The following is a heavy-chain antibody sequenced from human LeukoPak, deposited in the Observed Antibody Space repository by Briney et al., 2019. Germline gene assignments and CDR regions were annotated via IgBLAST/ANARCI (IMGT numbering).Heavy chain of an antibody. CDR3: ARGQAYSYASDY. Sequence: RVGSLKLSCKASGGTFSSYAISWVRQAPGQGLEWMGGIIPIFGTANYAQKFQGRVTITADKSTSTAYMELSSLRSEDTAVYYCARGQAYSYASDYWGQGTLVTVSS. J-gene: IGHJ4*02. CDR1: GGTFSSYA. CDR2: IIPIFGTA. D-gene: IGHD5-18*01. V-gene: IGHV1-69*06.